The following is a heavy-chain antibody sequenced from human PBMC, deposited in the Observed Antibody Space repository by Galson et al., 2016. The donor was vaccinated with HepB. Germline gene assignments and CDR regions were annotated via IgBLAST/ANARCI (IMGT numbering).Heavy chain of an antibody. Sequence: SLRLSCAASGFVFSGYSMTWARQAPGKGLEWLSYISSTGTTKDYADSVKGRFAISRDHAKNSIYLQMNSLGDNDTAVYYCARDTSRAGAVRATMLKDGGVVAPGDSWGQGTLVTVSS. CDR1: GFVFSGYS. D-gene: IGHD3-16*02. V-gene: IGHV3-48*02. CDR2: ISSTGTTK. J-gene: IGHJ4*02. CDR3: ARDTSRAGAVRATMLKDGGVVAPGDS.